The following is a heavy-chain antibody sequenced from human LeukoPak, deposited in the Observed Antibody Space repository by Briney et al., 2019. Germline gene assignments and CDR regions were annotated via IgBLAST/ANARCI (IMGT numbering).Heavy chain of an antibody. CDR1: GFTFDDYG. J-gene: IGHJ4*02. V-gene: IGHV3-20*04. D-gene: IGHD3-9*01. CDR2: INWNGGST. CDR3: ATDPPPDILTGYSYYFDS. Sequence: GGSLRLSCAASGFTFDDYGMSWVRQAPGKGLEWVSGINWNGGSTGYADSVKGRFTISRDNAKNSLYLQMNSLRAEDTAVYYCATDPPPDILTGYSYYFDSWGQGTLVTVSS.